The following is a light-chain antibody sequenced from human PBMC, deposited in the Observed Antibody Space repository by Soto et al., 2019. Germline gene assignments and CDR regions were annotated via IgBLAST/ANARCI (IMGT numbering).Light chain of an antibody. CDR2: EVS. CDR1: SSDVGTYNY. J-gene: IGLJ1*01. V-gene: IGLV2-14*01. Sequence: QSALTQPASVSGSPGQSITISCTGTSSDVGTYNYVSWYQQHPDKAPKLVIYEVSNRPSGVSNRFSGSKSGNTASLTISGLQAEDEADYYCSSHTSSSTRVFGSGTQLTVL. CDR3: SSHTSSSTRV.